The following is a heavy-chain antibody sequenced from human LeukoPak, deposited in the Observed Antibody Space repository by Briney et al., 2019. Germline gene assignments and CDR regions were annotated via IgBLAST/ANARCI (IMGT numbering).Heavy chain of an antibody. V-gene: IGHV5-51*01. CDR3: ARAYSSGWPDDAFDI. Sequence: PGESLTISCKAYGYSFFSNYWIAWVRQMPGKGLEWMGILYPGDSESRYSPSYQGQVTISADRSISTAYLHWSSLKASDTAMYYCARAYSSGWPDDAFDIWGQGTMVTVSS. CDR2: LYPGDSES. D-gene: IGHD6-19*01. CDR1: GYSFFSNYW. J-gene: IGHJ3*02.